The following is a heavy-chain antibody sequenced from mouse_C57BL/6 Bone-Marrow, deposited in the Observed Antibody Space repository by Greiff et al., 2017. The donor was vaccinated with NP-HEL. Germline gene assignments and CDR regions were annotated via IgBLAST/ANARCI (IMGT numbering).Heavy chain of an antibody. CDR1: GFTFSSYT. Sequence: EVMLVESGGGLVKPGGSLKLSCAASGFTFSSYTMSWVRQTPEKRLEWVATISGGGGNTYYPDSVKGRFTISRDNAKNTLYLQMSSLMSEDTALYYCARPRIYYDYAWFAYWGQGTLVTVSA. D-gene: IGHD2-4*01. CDR3: ARPRIYYDYAWFAY. J-gene: IGHJ3*01. CDR2: ISGGGGNT. V-gene: IGHV5-9*01.